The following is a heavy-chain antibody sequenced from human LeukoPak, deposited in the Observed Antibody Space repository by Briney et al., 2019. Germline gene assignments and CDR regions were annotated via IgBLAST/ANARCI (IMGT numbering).Heavy chain of an antibody. J-gene: IGHJ5*02. CDR3: ARDWYYYDSSGYLGGNNWFDP. D-gene: IGHD3-22*01. Sequence: SVKVSCKASGGTFSSYAISWVRQAPGQGLEWMGRIIPILGIANYAQKFQGRVTITADKSTSTAYMELSSLRSEATAVYYCARDWYYYDSSGYLGGNNWFDPWGQGTLVTVSS. CDR1: GGTFSSYA. CDR2: IIPILGIA. V-gene: IGHV1-69*04.